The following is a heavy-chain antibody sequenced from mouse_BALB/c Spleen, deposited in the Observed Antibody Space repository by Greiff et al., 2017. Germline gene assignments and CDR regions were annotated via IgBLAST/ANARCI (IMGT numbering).Heavy chain of an antibody. D-gene: IGHD2-4*01. J-gene: IGHJ2*01. Sequence: EVMLVESGGGLVQPGGSLKLSCAASGFTFSSYGMSWVRQTPDKRLELVATINSNGGSTYYPDSVKGRFTISRDNAKNTLYLQMSSLKSEDTAMYYCARDRDYDDDVDYWGQGTTLTVSS. CDR3: ARDRDYDDDVDY. CDR2: INSNGGST. CDR1: GFTFSSYG. V-gene: IGHV5-6-3*01.